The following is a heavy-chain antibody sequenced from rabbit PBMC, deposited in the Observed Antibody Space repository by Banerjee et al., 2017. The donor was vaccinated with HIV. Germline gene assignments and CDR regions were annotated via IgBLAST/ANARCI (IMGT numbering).Heavy chain of an antibody. V-gene: IGHV1S45*01. CDR3: ARELAGVIGWKFDL. D-gene: IGHD4-1*01. Sequence: QEQLAESGGDLVKPEGSLTLPCTASGFSFRNKYVMCWVRQAPGQGLEWIACINTSRGNTVYASWAKGRFTISRTSSTTVALQMTSRTAADTATYFCARELAGVIGWKFDLWGPGTLVTVS. CDR1: GFSFRNKYV. J-gene: IGHJ4*01. CDR2: INTSRGNT.